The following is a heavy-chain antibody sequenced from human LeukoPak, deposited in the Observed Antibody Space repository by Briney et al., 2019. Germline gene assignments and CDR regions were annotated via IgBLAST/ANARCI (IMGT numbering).Heavy chain of an antibody. CDR3: AKGLNWFDP. Sequence: PGGSLRLSCVVSGFTFSNNGMSWVRQAPGKGLEWVSGLSGSGSSVYYADSVRGRLTISRDNSRNTLYLQLDSLRADDTAVYYCAKGLNWFDPWGPGTLVTVSS. CDR1: GFTFSNNG. V-gene: IGHV3-23*01. J-gene: IGHJ5*02. CDR2: LSGSGSSV. D-gene: IGHD2-8*01.